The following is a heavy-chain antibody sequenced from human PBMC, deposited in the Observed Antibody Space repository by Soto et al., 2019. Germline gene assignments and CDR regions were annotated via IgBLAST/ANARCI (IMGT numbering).Heavy chain of an antibody. D-gene: IGHD1-26*01. CDR3: ARGGSVGATDGNYFDY. J-gene: IGHJ4*02. V-gene: IGHV4-61*01. Sequence: SETLSLTCTVSGGSVSSGSYYWSWIRQPPGKGLEWIGYIYYSGSTNYNPSLKSRVTISVDTSKNQFSLKLSSVTAADTAVYYCARGGSVGATDGNYFDYWGQGTLVTVSS. CDR2: IYYSGST. CDR1: GGSVSSGSYY.